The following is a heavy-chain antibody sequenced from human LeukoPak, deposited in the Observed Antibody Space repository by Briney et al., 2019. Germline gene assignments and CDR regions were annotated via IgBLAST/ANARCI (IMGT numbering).Heavy chain of an antibody. V-gene: IGHV3-13*01. CDR1: GFTFNNYD. CDR2: IGTGTDT. D-gene: IGHD4-23*01. J-gene: IGHJ3*02. Sequence: GGSLRPSCAASGFTFNNYDMHWVRQATGKGLEWVSHIGTGTDTHFSGSVQGRFTISRENAKNTLYLHMHSLRAGDTAVYYCARDRRADYGRNDDAFDIWGRGTMVTVSP. CDR3: ARDRRADYGRNDDAFDI.